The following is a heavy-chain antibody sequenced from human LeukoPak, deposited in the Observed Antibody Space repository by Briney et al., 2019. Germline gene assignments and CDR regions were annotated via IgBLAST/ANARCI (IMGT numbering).Heavy chain of an antibody. CDR3: ARDGYSGYVGYYYYYMDV. Sequence: GGSLRLSCAASGFTFSSNYMSWVRQAPGKGLEWVSVIYSGGSTYYADSVKGRFTISRDNSKNTLYLQMNSLRAEDTAVYYCARDGYSGYVGYYYYYMDVWGKGTTVTVSS. D-gene: IGHD5-12*01. J-gene: IGHJ6*03. V-gene: IGHV3-53*01. CDR2: IYSGGST. CDR1: GFTFSSNY.